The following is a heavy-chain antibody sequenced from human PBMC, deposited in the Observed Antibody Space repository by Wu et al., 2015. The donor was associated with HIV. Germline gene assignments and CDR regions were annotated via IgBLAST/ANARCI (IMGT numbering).Heavy chain of an antibody. CDR2: IIPIFGTA. V-gene: IGHV1-69*05. CDR3: ARVPPDYYDKNYYYYGMDV. CDR1: GGTFSSYA. Sequence: QVQLVQSGAEVRKPGSSVKVSCKASGGTFSSYAISWVRQAPGQGLEWMGGIIPIFGTANYAQKFQGRVTITTDESTSTAYMELSSLRSEDTAVYYCARVPPDYYDKNYYYYGMDVWGQGTTVTVSS. D-gene: IGHD3-22*01. J-gene: IGHJ6*02.